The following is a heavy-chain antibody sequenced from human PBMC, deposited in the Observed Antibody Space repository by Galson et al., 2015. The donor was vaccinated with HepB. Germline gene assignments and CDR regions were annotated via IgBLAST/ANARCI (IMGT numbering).Heavy chain of an antibody. J-gene: IGHJ6*03. Sequence: QSGAEVKKPGESLRISCKGSGYSFTSYWISWVRQMPGKGLEWMGRIDPSDSYTNYSPSFQGHVTISADKSISTAYLQWSGLKASDTAMYYCARLLSPAATYYYYYMDVWGKGTTVTVSS. CDR1: GYSFTSYW. V-gene: IGHV5-10-1*01. CDR2: IDPSDSYT. D-gene: IGHD2-2*01. CDR3: ARLLSPAATYYYYYMDV.